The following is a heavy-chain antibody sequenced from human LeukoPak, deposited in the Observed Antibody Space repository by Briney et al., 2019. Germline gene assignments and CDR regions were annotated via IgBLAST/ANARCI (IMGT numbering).Heavy chain of an antibody. Sequence: PSETLSLTCSVSGDSISSGRFYWSWIRQSAGKGLEWIGRIYSSGSTHYNPSLKSRVTISVDTSKNQFSLKLSSVTAADTAVYYCARHRRYFARLAFDIWGQGTMVTVSS. J-gene: IGHJ3*02. D-gene: IGHD2/OR15-2a*01. CDR1: GDSISSGRFY. CDR3: ARHRRYFARLAFDI. CDR2: IYSSGST. V-gene: IGHV4-61*02.